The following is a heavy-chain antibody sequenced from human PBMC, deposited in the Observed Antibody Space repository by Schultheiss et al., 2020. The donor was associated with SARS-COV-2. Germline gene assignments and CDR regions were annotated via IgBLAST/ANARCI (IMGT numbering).Heavy chain of an antibody. J-gene: IGHJ5*02. V-gene: IGHV4-61*08. D-gene: IGHD3-10*01. CDR2: INHSGST. CDR3: ARDGGLGGSGELGP. CDR1: GGSISSGGYY. Sequence: SQTLSLTCTVSGGSISSGGYYWSWIRQPPGKGLEWIGEINHSGSTNYNPSLKSRVTISVETSKNQFSLKLSSVTAADTAVYYCARDGGLGGSGELGPWGQGTLVTVSS.